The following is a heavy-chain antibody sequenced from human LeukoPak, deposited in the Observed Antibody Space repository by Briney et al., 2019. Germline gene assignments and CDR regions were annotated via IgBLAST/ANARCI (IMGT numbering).Heavy chain of an antibody. V-gene: IGHV3-30*04. CDR3: ARIGFGFSYGQGFDY. CDR2: IQHNSSDI. Sequence: PGTSLRLSCLVSGINFNGYSMNWVRQAPGKGLAWVAVIQHNSSDIFYADSVRGRFIVSRDNSQNTLYLQMNDLRPDDTAIYYCARIGFGFSYGQGFDYWGQGTLVSVSS. CDR1: GINFNGYS. J-gene: IGHJ4*02. D-gene: IGHD5-18*01.